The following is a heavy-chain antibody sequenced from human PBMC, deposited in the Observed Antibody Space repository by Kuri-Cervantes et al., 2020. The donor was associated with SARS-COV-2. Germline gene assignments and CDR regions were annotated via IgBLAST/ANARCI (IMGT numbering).Heavy chain of an antibody. V-gene: IGHV3-21*01. CDR2: ISSSSSYI. J-gene: IGHJ3*02. D-gene: IGHD6-19*01. Sequence: GGSLRLSCAASGFTFSSYSTNWVRQAPGKGLEWVSSISSSSSYIYYADSVKGRFTISRDNAKNPLYLQMNSLRAEDTAVYYCARGSGVAGTGAFDIWGQGTKV. CDR1: GFTFSSYS. CDR3: ARGSGVAGTGAFDI.